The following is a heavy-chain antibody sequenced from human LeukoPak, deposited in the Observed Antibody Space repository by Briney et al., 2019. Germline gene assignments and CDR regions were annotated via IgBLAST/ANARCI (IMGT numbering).Heavy chain of an antibody. V-gene: IGHV3-64*01. CDR1: GFTFSSYA. J-gene: IGHJ5*02. D-gene: IGHD4-4*01. Sequence: PGGSLRLSCAASGFTFSSYAMHWVRQAPGKGLEYVSAISSNGGSTYYANSVKGRFTISRDNSKNTLYLQMGSLRAEDMAVYYCARASNCGWFDPWGQGTLVTVSS. CDR3: ARASNCGWFDP. CDR2: ISSNGGST.